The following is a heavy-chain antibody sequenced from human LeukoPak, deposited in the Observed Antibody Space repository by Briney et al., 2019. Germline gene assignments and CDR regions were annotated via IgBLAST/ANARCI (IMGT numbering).Heavy chain of an antibody. V-gene: IGHV3-30-3*01. CDR1: GFTFSTYS. CDR2: ISNGGSQE. Sequence: PGGSLRLSCAASGFTFSTYSMHWVRQAPGKGLEWMMAISNGGSQEYYADSVKGRFTISRDNSKNTLYLQMNSLRPEDTAVFYCVRELYNYGMDVWGQGTTVTV. J-gene: IGHJ6*02. CDR3: VRELYNYGMDV.